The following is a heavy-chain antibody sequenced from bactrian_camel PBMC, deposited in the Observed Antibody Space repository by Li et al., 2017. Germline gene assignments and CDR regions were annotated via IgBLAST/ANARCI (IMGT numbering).Heavy chain of an antibody. CDR1: TFSNYD. Sequence: VQLVESGGGLVQPGGSLRLSCAVLTFSNYDGAWVRQAPGKGLDWVSGINSGSTYYADSVKGRFSISKVNAKHTVYLQMFNLRLDDTAMYYCAAVDRGAGTWYPFTELEYNYWGQGTQVTVS. CDR2: INSGST. CDR3: AAVDRGAGTWYPFTELEYNY. D-gene: IGHD6*01. V-gene: IGHV3S40*01. J-gene: IGHJ4*01.